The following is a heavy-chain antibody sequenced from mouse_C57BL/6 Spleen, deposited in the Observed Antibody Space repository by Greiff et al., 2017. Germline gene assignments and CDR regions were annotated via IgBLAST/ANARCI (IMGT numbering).Heavy chain of an antibody. CDR1: GFTISDAW. J-gene: IGHJ2*01. V-gene: IGHV6-6*01. CDR3: TRRRSYYPTYYFDY. CDR2: IRNKANNHAT. Sequence: EVKLMESGGGLVQPGGSMKLSCAASGFTISDAWMDWVRQSPEKGLEWVAEIRNKANNHATYYAESVKGRFTISRDDSKSSVYLQMNSLRAEDTGIYYCTRRRSYYPTYYFDYWGQGTTLTVSS. D-gene: IGHD1-1*01.